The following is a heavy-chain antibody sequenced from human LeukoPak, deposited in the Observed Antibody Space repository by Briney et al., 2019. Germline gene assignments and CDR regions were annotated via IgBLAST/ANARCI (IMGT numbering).Heavy chain of an antibody. V-gene: IGHV3-48*04. CDR3: ARDQEVRGLIKGMFDY. D-gene: IGHD3-10*01. CDR2: ISSSSSTI. J-gene: IGHJ4*02. Sequence: GGSLRLSCAASGFTFSSYSMNWVRQAPGKGLDWVSYISSSSSTIYYADSVKGRFTISRDNAKNSLYLQMNSLRAEDTAVYYCARDQEVRGLIKGMFDYWGQGTLVTVSS. CDR1: GFTFSSYS.